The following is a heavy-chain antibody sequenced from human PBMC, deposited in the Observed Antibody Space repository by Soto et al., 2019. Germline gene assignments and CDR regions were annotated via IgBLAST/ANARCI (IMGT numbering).Heavy chain of an antibody. D-gene: IGHD6-19*01. V-gene: IGHV3-7*01. Sequence: GGSVRLSCAASGFTFSSYWMSWVRQAPGKGLEWVANIKQDGSEKYYVDSVKGRFTISRDNAKNSLYLQMNSLRAEDTAVYYCARSSRGWYSSFDDLGQRTLVTVSA. CDR1: GFTFSSYW. CDR2: IKQDGSEK. J-gene: IGHJ4*02. CDR3: ARSSRGWYSSFDD.